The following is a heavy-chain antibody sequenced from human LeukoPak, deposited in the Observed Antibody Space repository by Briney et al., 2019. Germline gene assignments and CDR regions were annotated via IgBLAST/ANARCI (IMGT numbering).Heavy chain of an antibody. V-gene: IGHV3-48*02. CDR3: ARDHDAPGSFYDY. CDR2: INSISHTI. D-gene: IGHD1-26*01. CDR1: GFTFSACA. J-gene: IGHJ4*02. Sequence: PGGSLRLSCVASGFTFSACAMNWVRQAPGRGLEWVSYINSISHTIYYADSVKGRFTISRDNAKNSLYLQMNSLRDEDTAVYYCARDHDAPGSFYDYWGQGTLVTASS.